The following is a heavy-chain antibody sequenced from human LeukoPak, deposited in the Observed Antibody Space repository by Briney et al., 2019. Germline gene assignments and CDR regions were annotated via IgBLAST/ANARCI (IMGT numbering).Heavy chain of an antibody. Sequence: KPSETLSLTCAVYGGSFSGYYWGWIRQPPGKGLEWIGGINHSGTTNSNPSLKSRVTISVATAKTQCSLKLSSVTAGDTAVYYCARALGARIAAAGRYRWFEPWGQGTMVTVSS. D-gene: IGHD6-13*01. V-gene: IGHV4-34*01. CDR1: GGSFSGYY. J-gene: IGHJ5*02. CDR2: INHSGTT. CDR3: ARALGARIAAAGRYRWFEP.